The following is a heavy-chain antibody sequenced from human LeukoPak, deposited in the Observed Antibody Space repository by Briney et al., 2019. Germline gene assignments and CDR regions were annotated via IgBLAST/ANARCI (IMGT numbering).Heavy chain of an antibody. CDR2: ISGSSSYI. CDR3: ARAVGDYVAAFDI. D-gene: IGHD4-17*01. V-gene: IGHV3-21*01. CDR1: GFTFSSYS. J-gene: IGHJ3*02. Sequence: GGSLRLSCAAAGFTFSSYSMNWVRQAPGKGLEWVSSISGSSSYIYYADSVKGRFTISRDNAKNSLYLQMNSLRAEDTAVYYCARAVGDYVAAFDIWGQGTMVTVSS.